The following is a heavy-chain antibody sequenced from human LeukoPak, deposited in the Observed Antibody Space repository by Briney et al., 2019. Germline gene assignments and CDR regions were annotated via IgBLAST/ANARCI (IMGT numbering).Heavy chain of an antibody. Sequence: GGSLRLSCAASGFIFSNYGIHWVRQAPGEGLEWVAFIRYDGSNKYYADSVKGRFTISRDNSKNTLYLQMNSLRAEDTAVYYCAKGTSYYYDSSGLFDYWGQGTLVTVSS. CDR1: GFIFSNYG. CDR3: AKGTSYYYDSSGLFDY. J-gene: IGHJ4*02. D-gene: IGHD3-22*01. V-gene: IGHV3-30*02. CDR2: IRYDGSNK.